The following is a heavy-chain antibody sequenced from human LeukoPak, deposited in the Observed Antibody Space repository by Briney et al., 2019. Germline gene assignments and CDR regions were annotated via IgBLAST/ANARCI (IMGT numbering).Heavy chain of an antibody. Sequence: GGSLRLSCAASGFTFSSYWMHWVRQAPGKGLVWVSRISTDGSSTNSANSVKGRLTISRDNAKNTLYLQMNSLRAEDTAVYYCVREYSSSSGRAFDIWGQGTMVTVSP. CDR2: ISTDGSST. D-gene: IGHD6-6*01. V-gene: IGHV3-74*01. CDR1: GFTFSSYW. J-gene: IGHJ3*02. CDR3: VREYSSSSGRAFDI.